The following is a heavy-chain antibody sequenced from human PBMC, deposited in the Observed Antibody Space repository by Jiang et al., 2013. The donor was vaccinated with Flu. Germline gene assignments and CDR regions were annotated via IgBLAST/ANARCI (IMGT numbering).Heavy chain of an antibody. CDR3: ARGPDTSAYYYFY. CDR1: GGNFSDYA. CDR2: IIPIFVTP. Sequence: VQLVESGAEVKKPGSSVKVSCKTSGGNFSDYAISWVRQAPGQGLEWMGGIIPIFVTPNYARKFQGRIVINADKSTTTAYMELSSLRSEDTAVYYCARGPDTSAYYYFYWGQGTLVTVSS. D-gene: IGHD3-22*01. J-gene: IGHJ4*02. V-gene: IGHV1-69*06.